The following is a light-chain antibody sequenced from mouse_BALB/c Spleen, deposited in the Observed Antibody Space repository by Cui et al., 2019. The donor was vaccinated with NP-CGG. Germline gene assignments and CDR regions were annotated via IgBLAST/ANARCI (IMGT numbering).Light chain of an antibody. CDR1: TGAVTTSNY. Sequence: QAVLTPESAPTTSPGETVTLTCRSSTGAVTTSNYANWVQGKPDHLFTGLIGGTNNRAPGVPARFSGSLIGDKAALTITGAQTEDEAIYFCALWYSNHWVFGGGTKLTVL. CDR3: ALWYSNHWV. V-gene: IGLV1*01. CDR2: GTN. J-gene: IGLJ1*01.